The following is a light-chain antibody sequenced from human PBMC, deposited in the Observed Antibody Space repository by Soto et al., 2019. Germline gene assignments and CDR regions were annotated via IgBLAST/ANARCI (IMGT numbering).Light chain of an antibody. V-gene: IGLV2-8*01. Sequence: QCALTQPPSASGSPGQSVTISCTGTSYDVGGYNYVSWYQQHPGKAPKLMIYEVSKRPSGVPDRFSGSKSGNTASLTVSGLQAEDEADYYCSSYAGSNNYVFGTGTKLTAL. J-gene: IGLJ1*01. CDR3: SSYAGSNNYV. CDR1: SYDVGGYNY. CDR2: EVS.